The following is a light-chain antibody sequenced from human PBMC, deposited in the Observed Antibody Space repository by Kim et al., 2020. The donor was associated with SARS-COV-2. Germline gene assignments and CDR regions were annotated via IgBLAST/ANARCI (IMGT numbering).Light chain of an antibody. Sequence: QSALTQPASVSGSPGQSITISCIGTSSDIGDYDYVSWYQQHPGKAPKLMISDVTKRPSGVSNRFSGSKSGNTASLTISGLQAEDEADYYCTSYRSTSTWVFGGGTK. CDR3: TSYRSTSTWV. V-gene: IGLV2-14*03. CDR1: SSDIGDYDY. J-gene: IGLJ3*02. CDR2: DVT.